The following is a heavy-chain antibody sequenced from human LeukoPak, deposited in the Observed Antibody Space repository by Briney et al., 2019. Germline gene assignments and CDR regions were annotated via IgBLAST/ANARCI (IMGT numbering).Heavy chain of an antibody. V-gene: IGHV3-21*01. CDR3: ASTVRYFDWLPID. J-gene: IGHJ4*02. CDR2: ISTSRSYI. D-gene: IGHD3-9*01. Sequence: GGSLRLSCAASRFTFINYRMNWVRQAPGKGLEWVSSISTSRSYIYYADSVKGRFTISRDNAKNSLYLQMNSLRAEDTAVYYCASTVRYFDWLPIDWGQGTLVTVSS. CDR1: RFTFINYR.